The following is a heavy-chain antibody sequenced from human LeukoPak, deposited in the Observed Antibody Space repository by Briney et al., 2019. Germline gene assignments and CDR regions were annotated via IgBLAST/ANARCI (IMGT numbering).Heavy chain of an antibody. J-gene: IGHJ3*02. Sequence: SVKVSCKASGGTFSSYAISWVRQAPGQGLEWMGRIIPILGIANYAQKFQGRVTITADKSTSTAYMELSSLRSEDTAVYYCARPYRGSSWFDAFDIWGQGTMVTVYS. CDR2: IIPILGIA. D-gene: IGHD6-13*01. V-gene: IGHV1-69*04. CDR3: ARPYRGSSWFDAFDI. CDR1: GGTFSSYA.